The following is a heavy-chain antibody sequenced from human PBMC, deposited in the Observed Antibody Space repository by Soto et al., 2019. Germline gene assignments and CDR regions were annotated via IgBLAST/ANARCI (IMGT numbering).Heavy chain of an antibody. J-gene: IGHJ5*02. CDR3: ASTYSTSWYCFDP. Sequence: QVTVKESGPVLVKPTETLTLTCTVSGFSLSNAGLGVSWIRQPPGKALEWLAHIFSNDEKTYSTSLKSRLTTSKDTSKSQVVLTMTNMDPVATATYFCASTYSTSWYCFDPWGQGTLVTVSS. V-gene: IGHV2-26*04. D-gene: IGHD6-13*01. CDR1: GFSLSNAGLG. CDR2: IFSNDEK.